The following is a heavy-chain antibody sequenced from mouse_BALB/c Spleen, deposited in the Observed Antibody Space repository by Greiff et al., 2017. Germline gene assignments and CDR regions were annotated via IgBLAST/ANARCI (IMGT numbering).Heavy chain of an antibody. J-gene: IGHJ4*01. CDR1: GFSLTSYD. Sequence: VQLQQSGPGLVAPSQSLSITCTVSGFSLTSYDISWIRQPPGKGLEWLGVIWTGGGTNYNSAFMSRLSISKDNSKSQVFLKMNSLQTDDTAIYYCVRERVYDAMDYWGQGTSVTVSS. CDR3: VRERVYDAMDY. V-gene: IGHV2-9-2*01. CDR2: IWTGGGT.